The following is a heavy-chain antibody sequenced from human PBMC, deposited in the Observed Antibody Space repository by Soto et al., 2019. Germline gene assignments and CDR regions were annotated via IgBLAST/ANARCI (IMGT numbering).Heavy chain of an antibody. J-gene: IGHJ4*02. CDR2: IYYSGST. Sequence: QLQLQESGPGLVKPSETLSLTCTVSGGSISSSSYYWGWIRQPPGKGLEWIGSIYYSGSTYYNPSLKSRVTISVDTSKNQFSLKLSSVTAADTAVYYCASPSQWLRFPFDYWGQGTLVTVSS. CDR3: ASPSQWLRFPFDY. V-gene: IGHV4-39*01. CDR1: GGSISSSSYY. D-gene: IGHD5-12*01.